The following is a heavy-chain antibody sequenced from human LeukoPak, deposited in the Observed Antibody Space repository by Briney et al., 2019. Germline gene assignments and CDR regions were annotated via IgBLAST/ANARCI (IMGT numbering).Heavy chain of an antibody. J-gene: IGHJ4*02. D-gene: IGHD6-19*01. CDR1: GFTFTSHA. CDR2: IRGSGGTT. V-gene: IGHV3-23*01. Sequence: PGGSLRLSCAASGFTFTSHAITWVPQAQGRGRKWVPAIRGSGGTTYYADSVKGRFTISRDNSKNTLYLQMNSLRPEDTAIYYCAKDFEVHSNGCRGYFDYWGQGTLVTVSS. CDR3: AKDFEVHSNGCRGYFDY.